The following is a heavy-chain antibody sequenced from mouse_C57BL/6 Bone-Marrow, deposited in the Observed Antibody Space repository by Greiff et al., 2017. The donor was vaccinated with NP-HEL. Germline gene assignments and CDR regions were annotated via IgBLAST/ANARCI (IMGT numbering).Heavy chain of an antibody. CDR1: GFTFSDYG. CDR3: ARAYSNDWFAY. CDR2: ISSGSSTI. J-gene: IGHJ3*01. Sequence: VQLKESGGGLVKPGGSLKLSCAASGFTFSDYGMHWVRQAPEKGLEWVAYISSGSSTIYYADTVKGRFTISRDNAKNTLFLQMTSLRSEDTAMYYCARAYSNDWFAYWGQGTLVTVSA. D-gene: IGHD2-5*01. V-gene: IGHV5-17*01.